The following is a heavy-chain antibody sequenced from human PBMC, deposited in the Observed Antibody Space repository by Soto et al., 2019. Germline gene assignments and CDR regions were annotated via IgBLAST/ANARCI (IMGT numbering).Heavy chain of an antibody. D-gene: IGHD6-13*01. Sequence: QLQLQESGPGLVKPSETLSLTCTVSGDSISSSAYYWGWIRQPPGKGLEWIGNVYYSGSTYYNPSLKSRVNISVDTSKNQCSMRLSSVIAADTAVYYCAKAAGGNSWYQTPFDYWVKGTLVTVSS. CDR2: VYYSGST. CDR3: AKAAGGNSWYQTPFDY. J-gene: IGHJ4*02. V-gene: IGHV4-39*01. CDR1: GDSISSSAYY.